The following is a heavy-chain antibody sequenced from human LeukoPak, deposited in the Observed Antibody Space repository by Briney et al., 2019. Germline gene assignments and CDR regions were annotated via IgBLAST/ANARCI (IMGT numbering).Heavy chain of an antibody. CDR2: IYSDTST. V-gene: IGHV3-53*01. CDR3: ARDLSYYDSSGYYGVSYWYFDL. CDR1: GFTVSSNY. J-gene: IGHJ2*01. D-gene: IGHD3-22*01. Sequence: GGSLRLSXAASGFTVSSNYMSWVGQPPGKGLEWLSVIYSDTSTYYADSVKGRLTISRDNSKNTLYLQMNSLRAEDTAVYYCARDLSYYDSSGYYGVSYWYFDLWGRGTLVTVSS.